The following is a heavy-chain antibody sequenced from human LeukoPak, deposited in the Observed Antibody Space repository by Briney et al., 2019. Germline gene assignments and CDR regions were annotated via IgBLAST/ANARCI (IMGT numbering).Heavy chain of an antibody. D-gene: IGHD4-17*01. CDR1: GDSVTSDRAA. Sequence: SQTLSLTCAISGDSVTSDRAAWNWIRQSPSPGLEWLGRTYYRSKWYHDYAPSVISRMAINADASKNQFSLQVNSVTPEDTAVYYCTRDDYGQIDYWGQGTLVTVSS. CDR3: TRDDYGQIDY. V-gene: IGHV6-1*01. J-gene: IGHJ4*02. CDR2: TYYRSKWYH.